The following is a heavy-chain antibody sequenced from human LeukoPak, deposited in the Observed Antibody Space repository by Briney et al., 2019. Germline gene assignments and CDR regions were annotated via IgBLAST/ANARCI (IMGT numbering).Heavy chain of an antibody. D-gene: IGHD2-15*01. Sequence: ASVKVSCTASGYTFTGYYMHWVRQAPGQGLEWMGWINPNSGGTNYAQKFQGWVTMTRDTSVSTAYMELRRLRFEDTAVYYCARDGEGYCSGGSCSFSGYDPWGQGTLVTVSS. CDR3: ARDGEGYCSGGSCSFSGYDP. V-gene: IGHV1-2*04. CDR2: INPNSGGT. CDR1: GYTFTGYY. J-gene: IGHJ5*02.